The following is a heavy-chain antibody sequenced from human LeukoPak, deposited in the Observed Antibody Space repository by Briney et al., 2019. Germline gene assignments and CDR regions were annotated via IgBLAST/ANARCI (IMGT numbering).Heavy chain of an antibody. V-gene: IGHV3-30*04. D-gene: IGHD1-20*01. J-gene: IGHJ4*02. CDR1: GFTFSISA. CDR3: ATLTGTTGSDDY. Sequence: GGSLRLSCAASGFTFSISAMHWVRQAPGKGLEWVAVISFDGSNKYYADSVKGRFTVSRDNSKSTLFLQMSTLRAEDTAVYYCATLTGTTGSDDYWCQGTLVTVSS. CDR2: ISFDGSNK.